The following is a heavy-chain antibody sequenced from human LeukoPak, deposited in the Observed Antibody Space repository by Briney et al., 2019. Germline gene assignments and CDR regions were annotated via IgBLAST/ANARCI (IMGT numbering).Heavy chain of an antibody. CDR1: GLTLRNYA. CDR2: IRGGDDST. V-gene: IGHV3-23*01. Sequence: GSLRLSCAASGLTLRNYAMNWVRQAPGKGLEWVSAIRGGDDSTYYADSVKGRFTISRDNSKNTLYLQMNSLRAEDTAVYYCAKAPVFSDYYFDYWGQGTLVTVSS. D-gene: IGHD2-21*02. CDR3: AKAPVFSDYYFDY. J-gene: IGHJ4*02.